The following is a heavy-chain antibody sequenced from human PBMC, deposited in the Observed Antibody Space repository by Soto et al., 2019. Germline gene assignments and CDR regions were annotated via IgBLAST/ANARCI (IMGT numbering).Heavy chain of an antibody. CDR2: IYYSGST. V-gene: IGHV4-59*01. J-gene: IGHJ4*02. D-gene: IGHD4-17*01. CDR3: ARGNDYGDYYFDY. Sequence: QVQLQESGPGLVKPSETLSLTCTVSGGSISIYYWSWIRQPPGKGLEWIGYIYYSGSTNYNPSLKRRVTISVDTSKNQFSLKLSSVTAADTAVYYCARGNDYGDYYFDYWGQGTLVTVSS. CDR1: GGSISIYY.